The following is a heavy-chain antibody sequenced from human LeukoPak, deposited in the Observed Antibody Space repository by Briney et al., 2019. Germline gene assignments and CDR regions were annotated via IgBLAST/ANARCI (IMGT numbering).Heavy chain of an antibody. Sequence: ASVKVSCKASGYTFTTNGITWVRQAPGQGLEWMGWISAYNGNTNYAQKLQGRVTMTTDTSTSTAYMELRSLRSDDTAVYYCARDPPVYCSGGSCYGDYWGQGTLVTVSS. D-gene: IGHD2-15*01. CDR3: ARDPPVYCSGGSCYGDY. CDR2: ISAYNGNT. V-gene: IGHV1-18*01. CDR1: GYTFTTNG. J-gene: IGHJ4*02.